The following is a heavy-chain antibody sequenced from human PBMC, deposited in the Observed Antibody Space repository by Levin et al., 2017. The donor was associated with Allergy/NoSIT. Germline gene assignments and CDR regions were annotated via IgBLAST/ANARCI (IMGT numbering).Heavy chain of an antibody. CDR1: GGSISDYY. D-gene: IGHD2-21*01. Sequence: SQTLSLTCTVSGGSISDYYWSWIRQPPGKGLEWIGSIYYSGSSNYNPSLTSRVTISVDTSKNQFSLRLTSLTAADTAVYFCARDSPIPLWGQGTLVTVSS. CDR3: ARDSPIPL. J-gene: IGHJ4*02. V-gene: IGHV4-59*01. CDR2: IYYSGSS.